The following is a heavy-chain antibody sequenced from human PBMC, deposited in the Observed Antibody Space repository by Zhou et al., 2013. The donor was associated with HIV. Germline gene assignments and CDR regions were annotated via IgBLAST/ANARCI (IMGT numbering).Heavy chain of an antibody. CDR3: AREARCSGGSCRL. CDR2: ISSYSTYI. J-gene: IGHJ4*02. CDR1: GFTFSSYN. D-gene: IGHD2-15*01. V-gene: IGHV3-21*03. Sequence: EVQLVESGGGLVKPGGSLRLSCAASGFTFSSYNMNWVRQAPGKGLEWVSSISSYSTYIYYADSLKGRFTISRDNAKNSLFLQMNSLRAEDTAVYYCAREARCSGGSCRLWGQGTLVTVSS.